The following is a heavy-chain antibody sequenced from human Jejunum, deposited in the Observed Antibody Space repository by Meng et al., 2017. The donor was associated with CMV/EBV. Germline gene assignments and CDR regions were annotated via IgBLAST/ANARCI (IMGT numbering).Heavy chain of an antibody. J-gene: IGHJ5*02. CDR2: IYYTGGT. Sequence: LSLTCTVSGGSISGYYWSWIRQAPGKGLEWVGYIYYTGGTNYNPSLESRATISLDRTKSQFSLRVTSVTPADTAVYYCARVRGGFDPWGQGILVTVSS. D-gene: IGHD3-16*01. V-gene: IGHV4-59*01. CDR3: ARVRGGFDP. CDR1: GGSISGYY.